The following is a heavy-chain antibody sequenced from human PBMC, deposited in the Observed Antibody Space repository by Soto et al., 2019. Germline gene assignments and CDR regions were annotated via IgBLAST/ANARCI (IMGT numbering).Heavy chain of an antibody. V-gene: IGHV3-66*01. CDR1: GFTVSSSY. Sequence: EVQLVESGGALVRPGGSLRLSCAASGFTVSSSYMSWVRQAPGKGLEWVSFIHSDNTFYADSVKGRFTISRDNSKNTVSLQMKSLRADDTAVYHCATGMDNAKIHHWGQGTLVIVSS. J-gene: IGHJ1*01. CDR2: IHSDNT. CDR3: ATGMDNAKIHH. D-gene: IGHD1-1*01.